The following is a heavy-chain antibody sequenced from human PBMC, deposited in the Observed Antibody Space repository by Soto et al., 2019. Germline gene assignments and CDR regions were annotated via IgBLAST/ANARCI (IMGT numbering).Heavy chain of an antibody. V-gene: IGHV3-30*19. CDR3: ARWGTTGGLDV. D-gene: IGHD3-16*01. Sequence: QAQLVESGGGVVQPGTSLIVSCVGSGFTFRSYVIHWVRQASAQGLEWVALTSYDGSDKYYDDSVRGRFTISRDNSRNTVDLQMDSLRLEDTALYYCARWGTTGGLDVWGQGTLVSVS. J-gene: IGHJ1*01. CDR1: GFTFRSYV. CDR2: TSYDGSDK.